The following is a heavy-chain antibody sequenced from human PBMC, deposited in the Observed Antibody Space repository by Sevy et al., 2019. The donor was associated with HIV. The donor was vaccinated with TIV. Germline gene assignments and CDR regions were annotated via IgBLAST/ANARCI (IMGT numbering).Heavy chain of an antibody. CDR2: ISSNSATV. J-gene: IGHJ4*02. Sequence: SLRLSCAASGFTFDDYAMSWVRQVPGKGLEWVATISSNSATVNDVDSVKGRFTISRDNAKNSLYLQMNSLRPEDTAFYYCAKGHAFSTYAALEYWGQGALVTVSS. D-gene: IGHD2-2*01. V-gene: IGHV3-9*01. CDR1: GFTFDDYA. CDR3: AKGHAFSTYAALEY.